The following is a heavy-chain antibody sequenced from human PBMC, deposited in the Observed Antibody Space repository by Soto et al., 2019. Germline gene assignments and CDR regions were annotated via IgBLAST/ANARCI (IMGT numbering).Heavy chain of an antibody. Sequence: QVQLVQSGAEVKKPGASVKVSCKASGYTFTSYDINWVRQATGQGLEWMGWMNPNSGNTGYAQKFQGRVTMTRNTSISTAYMELSSLRSEDTAVYYCARSDYDSSGSITDYYGMDVWGQGTTVTVSS. CDR2: MNPNSGNT. CDR3: ARSDYDSSGSITDYYGMDV. V-gene: IGHV1-8*01. J-gene: IGHJ6*02. D-gene: IGHD3-22*01. CDR1: GYTFTSYD.